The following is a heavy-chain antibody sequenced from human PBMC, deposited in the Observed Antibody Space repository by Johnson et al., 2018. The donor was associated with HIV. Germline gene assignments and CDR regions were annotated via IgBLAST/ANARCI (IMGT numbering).Heavy chain of an antibody. V-gene: IGHV3-30*18. J-gene: IGHJ3*02. CDR2: ISYDGSNK. CDR1: GFTVSSNY. CDR3: VKEGTTVTTFLVYHI. Sequence: VHLVESGGGLVQPGGSLRLSCAASGFTVSSNYMSWVRQAPEKGLEWVSVISYDGSNKYYADSVKGRFTISRDNSRNTLDLQMSSLRPADTAVYHCVKEGTTVTTFLVYHIWGQGTRVTVSS. D-gene: IGHD4-17*01.